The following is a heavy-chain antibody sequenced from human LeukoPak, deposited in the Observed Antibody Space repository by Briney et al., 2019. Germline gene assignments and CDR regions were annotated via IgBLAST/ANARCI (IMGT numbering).Heavy chain of an antibody. J-gene: IGHJ5*02. V-gene: IGHV3-74*01. D-gene: IGHD6-13*01. Sequence: GGSLRLSCAASGSTFSSYWMHWVRQAPGKGLVWVSRINTDGSSTSYADSVKGRFTISRDNAKNTLYLQMNSLRAEDTAVYYCARESGIAAALDLWGQGTLVTVSP. CDR1: GSTFSSYW. CDR2: INTDGSST. CDR3: ARESGIAAALDL.